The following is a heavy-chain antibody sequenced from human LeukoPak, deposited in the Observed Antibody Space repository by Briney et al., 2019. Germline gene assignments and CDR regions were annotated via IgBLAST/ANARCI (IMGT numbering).Heavy chain of an antibody. CDR1: GYTFTSYD. CDR3: GRGRGNGRPENYFDY. V-gene: IGHV1-8*01. Sequence: ASVKVSCKASGYTFTSYDINWARQATGQGLEWMGWMNPNSGNTGYVQKFRGRVTMTRNTSISTAYLELSSLRSEDTAVYYCGRGRGNGRPENYFDYWGQGTLVTVSS. J-gene: IGHJ4*02. CDR2: MNPNSGNT. D-gene: IGHD2-8*01.